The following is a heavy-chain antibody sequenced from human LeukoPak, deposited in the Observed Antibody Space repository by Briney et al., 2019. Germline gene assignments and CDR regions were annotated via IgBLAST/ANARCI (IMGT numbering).Heavy chain of an antibody. CDR1: GGSMTNYY. J-gene: IGHJ4*02. Sequence: SETLSLTCTVSGGSMTNYYWTWIRQSPGKGLEWIGHTYYSGNTNYNPSLKSRVTISIDTSKNQFSLKLSSVTTADTAVYYCTRGRAYYDSTGYYYWGRGILVTVSS. CDR3: TRGRAYYDSTGYYY. CDR2: TYYSGNT. V-gene: IGHV4-59*01. D-gene: IGHD3-22*01.